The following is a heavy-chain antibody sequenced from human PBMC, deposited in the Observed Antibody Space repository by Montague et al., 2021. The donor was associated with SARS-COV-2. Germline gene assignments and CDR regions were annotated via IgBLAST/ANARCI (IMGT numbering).Heavy chain of an antibody. V-gene: IGHV4-39*07. CDR2: IYYSGST. Sequence: SETLSLTCTVSGGSISSSSYYWGWIRQPPGKGLEWIGSIYYSGSTYYNPSLKSRVTISVDTSKNQFSLKLSSVTAADTAVYYCARVGRQQRVRSSGMDVWGQGTTATVSS. J-gene: IGHJ6*02. D-gene: IGHD6-13*01. CDR3: ARVGRQQRVRSSGMDV. CDR1: GGSISSSSYY.